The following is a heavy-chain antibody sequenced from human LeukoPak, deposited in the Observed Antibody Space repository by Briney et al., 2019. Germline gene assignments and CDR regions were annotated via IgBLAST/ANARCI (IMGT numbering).Heavy chain of an antibody. CDR2: ISYDGSNK. J-gene: IGHJ4*02. Sequence: GGSLRLSCAASGFTFSSYAMHWVRQAPGKGLEWVAVISYDGSNKYYADSVKGRFTISRDNSKNTLYLQMNSLRAEDTAVYYCARDLVGELLLHWGQGTLVTVSS. CDR3: ARDLVGELLLH. CDR1: GFTFSSYA. D-gene: IGHD1-26*01. V-gene: IGHV3-30*04.